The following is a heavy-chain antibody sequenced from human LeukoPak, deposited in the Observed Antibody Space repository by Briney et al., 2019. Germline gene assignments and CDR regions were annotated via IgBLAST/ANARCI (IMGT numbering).Heavy chain of an antibody. CDR2: ISGNGVST. J-gene: IGHJ4*02. Sequence: GGSLRLSCAASGFTFSSYAMSWVRQAPGKGLEWISAISGNGVSTYYADSVKGRFTISRDNSKNTLYLQMNSLRADDTAVYYCAKDKQQLANFDYWGQGTLVTVSS. V-gene: IGHV3-23*01. D-gene: IGHD6-13*01. CDR1: GFTFSSYA. CDR3: AKDKQQLANFDY.